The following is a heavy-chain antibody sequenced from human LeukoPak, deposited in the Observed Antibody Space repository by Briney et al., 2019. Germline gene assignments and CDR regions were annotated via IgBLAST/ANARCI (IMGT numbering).Heavy chain of an antibody. V-gene: IGHV3-30*02. J-gene: IGHJ4*02. Sequence: PGASLRLSCAASGFTFSSYGMHWVRQAPGKGLEWVAFIRYDGSNKYYADSVKGRFTISRDNSKNTLYLQMNSLRAEDTAVYYCAKDLDIVVVPAANSVDYWGQGTLVTVSS. CDR2: IRYDGSNK. D-gene: IGHD2-2*03. CDR1: GFTFSSYG. CDR3: AKDLDIVVVPAANSVDY.